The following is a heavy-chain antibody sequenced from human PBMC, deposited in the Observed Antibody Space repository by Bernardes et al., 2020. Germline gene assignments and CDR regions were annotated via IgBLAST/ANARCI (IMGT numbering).Heavy chain of an antibody. V-gene: IGHV4-59*01. CDR2: MYDSGNT. Sequence: SETLSLTCTVSGGSMSSYYWSWIRQFPGKGLEWIVYMYDSGNTNYHPSLKSRVTVSLDTSKNQFSLTLKSVTAADTAVYYCARVPGYSYGFGYFDYWGQGTLVTVSS. CDR1: GGSMSSYY. D-gene: IGHD5-18*01. CDR3: ARVPGYSYGFGYFDY. J-gene: IGHJ4*02.